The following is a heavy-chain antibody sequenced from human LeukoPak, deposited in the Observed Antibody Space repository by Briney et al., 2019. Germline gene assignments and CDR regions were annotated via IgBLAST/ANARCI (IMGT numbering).Heavy chain of an antibody. CDR1: GFTFSSYA. D-gene: IGHD2-15*01. CDR3: AKDGYSESY. Sequence: PGGSLRLSCAASGFTFSSYAMSGAPQPPGKGLEWVSAISGSGGSTYYADSVKGRFTISRDNSKNTLYLQMNSLRAEDTAVYYCAKDGYSESYWGQGTLVTVSS. CDR2: ISGSGGST. V-gene: IGHV3-23*01. J-gene: IGHJ4*02.